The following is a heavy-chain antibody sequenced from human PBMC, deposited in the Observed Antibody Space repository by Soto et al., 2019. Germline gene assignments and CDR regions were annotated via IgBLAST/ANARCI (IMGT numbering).Heavy chain of an antibody. V-gene: IGHV3-48*02. CDR2: ISSSSSTI. CDR3: AREVVVVPAAMGDYYYYGMDV. Sequence: GGSLRLSCAASGFTFSSYSMNWVRQAPGKGLEWVSYISSSSSTIYYADSVKGRFTISRDNAKNSLYLQMNSLRDEDTAVYYCAREVVVVPAAMGDYYYYGMDVWGQGTTVTVSS. D-gene: IGHD2-2*01. J-gene: IGHJ6*02. CDR1: GFTFSSYS.